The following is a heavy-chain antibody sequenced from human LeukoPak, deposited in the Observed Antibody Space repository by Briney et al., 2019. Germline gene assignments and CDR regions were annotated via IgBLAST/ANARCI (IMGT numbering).Heavy chain of an antibody. CDR3: ARETKPRIAAH. D-gene: IGHD6-6*01. CDR1: GFTFSSYE. Sequence: GGSLRLSCAASGFTFSSYEMNWVRQAPGKGLEWVSYISSSGSTIYYADSVKGRFTISRDNAKNSLYLQMNSLRAEDTAVYYCARETKPRIAAHWGQGTLVTVSS. J-gene: IGHJ4*02. CDR2: ISSSGSTI. V-gene: IGHV3-48*03.